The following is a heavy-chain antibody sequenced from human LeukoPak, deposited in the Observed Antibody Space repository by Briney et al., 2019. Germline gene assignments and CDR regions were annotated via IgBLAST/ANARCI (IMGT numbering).Heavy chain of an antibody. CDR2: IWYDGSNK. CDR1: GFTFSSYG. D-gene: IGHD3-10*01. V-gene: IGHV3-33*06. J-gene: IGHJ5*02. Sequence: GRSLRLSCAASGFTFSSYGMHWVRQAPGKGLEWVAVIWYDGSNKYYADSVKGRSTISRDNSKNTLYLQMNSLRAEDTAVYYCAKAASSYYGSGVNWFDPWGQGTLVTVSS. CDR3: AKAASSYYGSGVNWFDP.